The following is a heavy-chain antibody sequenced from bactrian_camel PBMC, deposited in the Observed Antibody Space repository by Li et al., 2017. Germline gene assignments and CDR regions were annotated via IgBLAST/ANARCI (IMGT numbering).Heavy chain of an antibody. CDR2: IYATPTDAYT. V-gene: IGHV3S44*01. Sequence: VQLVESGGGSVQAGGSLNLSCIISGYIMKPHCMGWFRQSPGKEREGVAAIYATPTDAYTSYADFVKGRATISHDRAKDTLYLQMNSLKPEDTAMYYCAADSPYGLSCFTEAQDWGQGTQVTVS. CDR3: AADSPYGLSCFTEAQD. CDR1: GYIMKPHC. D-gene: IGHD3*01. J-gene: IGHJ4*01.